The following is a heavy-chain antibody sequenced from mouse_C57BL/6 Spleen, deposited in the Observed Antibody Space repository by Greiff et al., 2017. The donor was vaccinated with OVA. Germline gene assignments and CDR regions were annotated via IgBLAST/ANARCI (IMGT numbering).Heavy chain of an antibody. CDR2: IYPGSGNT. CDR3: AKGELGFDY. D-gene: IGHD4-1*01. Sequence: QVQLKQSGAELVRPGASVKLSCKASGYTFTDYYINWVKQRPGQGLEWIARIYPGSGNTYYNEKFKGKATLTAEKSSSTAYMQLSSLTSEDSAVYFCAKGELGFDYWGQGTTLTVSS. J-gene: IGHJ2*01. V-gene: IGHV1-76*01. CDR1: GYTFTDYY.